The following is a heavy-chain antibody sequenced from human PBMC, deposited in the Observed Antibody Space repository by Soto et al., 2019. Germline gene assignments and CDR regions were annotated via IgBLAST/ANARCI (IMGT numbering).Heavy chain of an antibody. J-gene: IGHJ5*02. CDR2: IIPNIGTA. CDR3: AGDLSIAAAGTPSSWFDH. CDR1: GGTFSSYS. D-gene: IGHD6-13*01. V-gene: IGHV1-69*13. Sequence: ASVKVSCKASGGTFSSYSISWVRQAPGQGLEWMGGIIPNIGTANYAQKFQGRVTITADESTSTAYMELSSLRSEDTAVYYCAGDLSIAAAGTPSSWFDHWGQGTLVTVSS.